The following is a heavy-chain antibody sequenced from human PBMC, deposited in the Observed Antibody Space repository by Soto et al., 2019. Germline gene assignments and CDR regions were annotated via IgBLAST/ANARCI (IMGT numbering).Heavy chain of an antibody. CDR3: ARERAAAGSNWFDP. Sequence: QVQLVQSGAEVKKPGASVKVSCKASGYTFTSYDINWVRQATGQGLEWMGWMNPNSGNTGYAQKFQGRVTMTWNTSISTAYMELSSLRSEDTAVYYCARERAAAGSNWFDPWGQGTLVTVSS. CDR1: GYTFTSYD. J-gene: IGHJ5*02. V-gene: IGHV1-8*01. D-gene: IGHD6-13*01. CDR2: MNPNSGNT.